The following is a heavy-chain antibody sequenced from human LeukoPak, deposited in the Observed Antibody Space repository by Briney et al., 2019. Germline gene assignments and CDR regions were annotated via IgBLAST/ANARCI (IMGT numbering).Heavy chain of an antibody. D-gene: IGHD4-17*01. CDR1: GFTFSSYA. V-gene: IGHV3-23*01. CDR2: ISGSGGST. J-gene: IGHJ4*02. Sequence: PGGSLRLSCAASGFTFSSYAMSWVRQVPGKGLEWVSAISGSGGSTYYADSVKGRFTISRDNSKNTLYLQMNSLKAEDTAVYYCAKAHHGDYFFYFDYWGQGTLVTVSS. CDR3: AKAHHGDYFFYFDY.